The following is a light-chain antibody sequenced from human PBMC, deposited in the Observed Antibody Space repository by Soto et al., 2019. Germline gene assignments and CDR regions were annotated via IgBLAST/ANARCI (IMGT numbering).Light chain of an antibody. Sequence: EIVLTQSPATLSLSPGERATLSCRASQNIYNNLGWYQQKPGQAPRLLISDASTRATGVPARFSGSGSGTDFSLTISSLQPEDFAVYYCQQRSRWPLTFGGGTKVDIK. CDR2: DAS. V-gene: IGKV3-11*01. CDR1: QNIYNN. CDR3: QQRSRWPLT. J-gene: IGKJ4*01.